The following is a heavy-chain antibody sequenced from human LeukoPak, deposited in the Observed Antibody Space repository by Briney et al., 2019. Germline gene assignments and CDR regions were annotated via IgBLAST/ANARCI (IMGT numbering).Heavy chain of an antibody. CDR2: IYYSGST. Sequence: SETLSLTCTVSGGSIISYYWSWIRQPPGKGLEWIGYIYYSGSTNYNPSLKSRVTISVDTSKNQFSLKLSSVTAADTAVYYCARQQWLFGAFDIWGQGTMVTVSS. V-gene: IGHV4-59*08. CDR3: ARQQWLFGAFDI. CDR1: GGSIISYY. D-gene: IGHD3-22*01. J-gene: IGHJ3*02.